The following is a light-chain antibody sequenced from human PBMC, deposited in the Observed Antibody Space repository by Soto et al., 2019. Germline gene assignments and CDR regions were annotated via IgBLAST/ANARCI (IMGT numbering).Light chain of an antibody. V-gene: IGKV1-9*01. Sequence: IQLTQSPSSLSASVGDRVTITCRASQGISSYLAWYQQKPGKAPKLLIYAASTLQSGVPSRFSGSGSGTDFTLHISSLQPEDFATYYCQQLNSYPPYTFGQGTKLEIK. CDR1: QGISSY. CDR3: QQLNSYPPYT. J-gene: IGKJ2*01. CDR2: AAS.